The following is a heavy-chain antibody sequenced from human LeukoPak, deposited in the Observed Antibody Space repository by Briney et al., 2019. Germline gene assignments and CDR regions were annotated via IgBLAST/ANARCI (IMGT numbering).Heavy chain of an antibody. Sequence: ASVKVSCKASGGTFSSYAISWVRQAPGQGLEWMGGIIPIFGTANYAQKFQGRVTSTADESTSTAYMELSGLRSEDTAVYYCARVADYYDSSGYYFWFDPWGQGTLVTVSS. V-gene: IGHV1-69*01. CDR1: GGTFSSYA. J-gene: IGHJ5*02. CDR2: IIPIFGTA. CDR3: ARVADYYDSSGYYFWFDP. D-gene: IGHD3-22*01.